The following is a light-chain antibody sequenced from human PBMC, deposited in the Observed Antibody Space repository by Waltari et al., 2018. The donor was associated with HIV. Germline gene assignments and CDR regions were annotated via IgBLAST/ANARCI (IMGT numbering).Light chain of an antibody. CDR3: QSYDSSLSDVV. CDR2: GNS. V-gene: IGLV1-40*01. Sequence: QSVLTQPPSVSGAPGQRVTISCIGSSSNIGAGYDAHGYQHLPGTAPKLLSDGNSTRPAGVADRFSGSKSGTSASLAITGLQAEDEADYYCQSYDSSLSDVVFGGGTKLTVL. J-gene: IGLJ2*01. CDR1: SSNIGAGYD.